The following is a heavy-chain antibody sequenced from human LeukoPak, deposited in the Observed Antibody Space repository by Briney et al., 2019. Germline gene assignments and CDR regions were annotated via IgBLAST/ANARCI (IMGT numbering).Heavy chain of an antibody. CDR2: INSDGSST. CDR3: ARDGGRDGYNFFDY. D-gene: IGHD5-24*01. CDR1: GFTFSSYW. Sequence: GGSLRLSCAASGFTFSSYWMHWVRQAPGKGLVWVSRINSDGSSTAYADSVKGRFTISRDNAKNSLYLQMNSLRAEDTAVYYCARDGGRDGYNFFDYWGQGTLVTVSS. J-gene: IGHJ4*02. V-gene: IGHV3-74*01.